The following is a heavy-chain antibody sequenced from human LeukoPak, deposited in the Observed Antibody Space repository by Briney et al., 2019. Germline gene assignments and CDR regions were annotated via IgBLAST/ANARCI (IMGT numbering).Heavy chain of an antibody. CDR1: GGSISSSGYY. CDR2: IYYSGIT. D-gene: IGHD3-22*01. Sequence: SETLSLTCTVSGGSISSSGYYWGWIRQSPGEGLEWIGNIYYSGITYYNPSLKSRVTISVDTSKNQFSLKLSSVTAADTAVYYCARVGGTYYDSSGYYYYYYYMDVRGKGTTVTVSS. V-gene: IGHV4-39*07. J-gene: IGHJ6*03. CDR3: ARVGGTYYDSSGYYYYYYYMDV.